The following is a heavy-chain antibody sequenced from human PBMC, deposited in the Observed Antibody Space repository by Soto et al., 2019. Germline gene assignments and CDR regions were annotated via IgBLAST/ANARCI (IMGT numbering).Heavy chain of an antibody. CDR3: ARDREPDGIWTFDS. CDR1: GFTFSSYS. CDR2: ISSSSSYI. Sequence: GGSLRLSCAASGFTFSSYSMNWVRQAPGKGLEWVSSISSSSSYIYYADSVKGRFTISRDNAKNSLYLKMNSLGVEDTALYYCARDREPDGIWTFDSWGQGTLVTVSS. D-gene: IGHD3-9*01. J-gene: IGHJ4*02. V-gene: IGHV3-21*01.